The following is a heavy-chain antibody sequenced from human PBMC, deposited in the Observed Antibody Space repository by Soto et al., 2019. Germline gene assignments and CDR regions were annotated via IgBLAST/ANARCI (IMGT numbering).Heavy chain of an antibody. CDR2: IYYSGST. CDR1: GGSISSSSYY. V-gene: IGHV4-39*02. Sequence: SATLSLTCTVSGGSISSSSYYWGWIRQPPGKGLEWIGSIYYSGSTYYNPSLKSRVTISVDTSKNQFSLKLSSVTAADTAVYYCAGEGIVLVPAAMDYYYYGMDVWGQGPTVT. CDR3: AGEGIVLVPAAMDYYYYGMDV. J-gene: IGHJ6*02. D-gene: IGHD2-2*01.